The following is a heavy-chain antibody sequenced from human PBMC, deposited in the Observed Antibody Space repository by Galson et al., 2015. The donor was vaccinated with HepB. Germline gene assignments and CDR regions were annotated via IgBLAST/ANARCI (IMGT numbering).Heavy chain of an antibody. CDR3: AKPGGGH. CDR1: GFTFSNYA. V-gene: IGHV3-23*01. D-gene: IGHD4-23*01. Sequence: SLRLSCAASGFTFSNYAMSRVRQAPGKGLEWVSGISDSGGTTYYVDSVKGRFTVSRDNSKNTLYLEMNSLRADDTAVYYCAKPGGGHWGQGTLVTVSS. CDR2: ISDSGGTT. J-gene: IGHJ4*02.